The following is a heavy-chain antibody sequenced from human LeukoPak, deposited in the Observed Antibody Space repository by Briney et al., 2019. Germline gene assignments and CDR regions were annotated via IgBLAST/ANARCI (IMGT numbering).Heavy chain of an antibody. CDR2: IYYSGST. CDR3: ARDLLNEGNHLDY. Sequence: SQTLSLTCTVSGGSISSGDYYWSWIRQPPEKGLECIGYIYYSGSTYYNPSLKSRVIISVDTSKNQFSLKLSSVTAADTAVYYCARDLLNEGNHLDYWGQGTLVTVSS. CDR1: GGSISSGDYY. V-gene: IGHV4-30-4*01. D-gene: IGHD4-23*01. J-gene: IGHJ4*02.